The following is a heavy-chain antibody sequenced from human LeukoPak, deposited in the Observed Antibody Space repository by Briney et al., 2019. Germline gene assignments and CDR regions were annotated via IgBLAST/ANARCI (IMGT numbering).Heavy chain of an antibody. D-gene: IGHD3-9*01. J-gene: IGHJ4*02. Sequence: GASLRPSCAASGFTFKNYAMSWVRQAPGKGLEWVSAITGSGGTTFYADSVKGRFTISRDNSKNTLYLQMNSLRAEDTAVYYCAKWGDYDILTGYDPDYWGQGTLVTVSS. V-gene: IGHV3-23*01. CDR3: AKWGDYDILTGYDPDY. CDR1: GFTFKNYA. CDR2: ITGSGGTT.